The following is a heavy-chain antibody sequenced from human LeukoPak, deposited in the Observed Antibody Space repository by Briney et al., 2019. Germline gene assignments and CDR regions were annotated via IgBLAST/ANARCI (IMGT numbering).Heavy chain of an antibody. CDR2: ISSSGSTI. CDR3: ARGVELAKPDPGFDP. J-gene: IGHJ5*02. V-gene: IGHV3-48*04. Sequence: GGSLRLSCGASGITFSSYSMNWVRQAPGKGLEWVSYISSSGSTIYYADSVKGRFTISRDNAKNSLYLQMNSLRAEDTAVYYCARGVELAKPDPGFDPWGQGTLVTVSS. CDR1: GITFSSYS. D-gene: IGHD1-26*01.